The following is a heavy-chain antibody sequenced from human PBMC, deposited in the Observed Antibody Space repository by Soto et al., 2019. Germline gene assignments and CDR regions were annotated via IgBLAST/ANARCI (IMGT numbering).Heavy chain of an antibody. V-gene: IGHV3-11*06. CDR3: ARGRVYGDYDE. Sequence: GGSLRLSCAASGFTFSDYYMSWIRQAPGKGLEWVSYISSSSSYTNYADSVKGRFTISRDNAKNSLYLQMNSLRAEDTAVYYCARGRVYGDYDEWGQGTLVTVSS. CDR2: ISSSSSYT. J-gene: IGHJ4*02. D-gene: IGHD4-17*01. CDR1: GFTFSDYY.